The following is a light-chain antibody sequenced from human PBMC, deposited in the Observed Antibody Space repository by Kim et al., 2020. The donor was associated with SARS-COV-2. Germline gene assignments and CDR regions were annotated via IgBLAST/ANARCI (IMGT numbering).Light chain of an antibody. CDR3: QQYGSSPPWT. J-gene: IGKJ1*01. CDR1: QGVSSSY. CDR2: GAS. Sequence: PGEGAALSCRASQGVSSSYLAWYQQKPGQAPRLLIYGASSRATGIPDRFSGSGSGTDFTLTISRLEPEDFAVYYCQQYGSSPPWTFGQGTKVDIK. V-gene: IGKV3-20*01.